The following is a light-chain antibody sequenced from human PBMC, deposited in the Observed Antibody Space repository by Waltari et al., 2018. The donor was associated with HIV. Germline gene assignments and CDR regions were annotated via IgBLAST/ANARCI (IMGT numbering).Light chain of an antibody. V-gene: IGLV1-44*01. CDR3: AAWDDSLNAWV. CDR1: SSNIGRNL. CDR2: SNN. J-gene: IGLJ3*02. Sequence: QSVLTQPPSASGTPGPRVSISCSGSSSNIGRNLVNCYQQLPVTAPKLLIYSNNQRPSGVPDRFSGSKSGTSASLAISGLQSEDEADYYCAAWDDSLNAWVFGGGTKLTVL.